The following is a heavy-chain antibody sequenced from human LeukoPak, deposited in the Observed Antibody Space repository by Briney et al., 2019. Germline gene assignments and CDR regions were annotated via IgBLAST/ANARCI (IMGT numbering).Heavy chain of an antibody. CDR3: AKVPPVVVVPAA. CDR1: GFTFSSYA. Sequence: GGSLRLSCTASGFTFSSYAMSWVRQAPGKGLEWVSAISGSGGSTYYADSVKGRFTISRDNSKSTLYLQMNSLRAEDTAVYYCAKVPPVVVVPAAWGQGTLVTVSS. D-gene: IGHD2-2*01. CDR2: ISGSGGST. J-gene: IGHJ5*02. V-gene: IGHV3-23*01.